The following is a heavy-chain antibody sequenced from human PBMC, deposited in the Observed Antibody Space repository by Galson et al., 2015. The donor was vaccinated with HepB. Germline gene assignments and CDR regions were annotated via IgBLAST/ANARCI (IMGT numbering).Heavy chain of an antibody. D-gene: IGHD3-3*01. CDR1: GFTFSSYN. V-gene: IGHV3-21*06. CDR3: ARDGEFFGVVGGRDYYFDS. CDR2: ISSSSTYI. J-gene: IGHJ4*02. Sequence: SLRLSCAASGFTFSSYNMNWVRQAPGKGLEWVSSISSSSTYIYYADSVKGRFTISRDNAKNSLYLQMNSLRAEDTAVYYCARDGEFFGVVGGRDYYFDSWGQGTLVTVSS.